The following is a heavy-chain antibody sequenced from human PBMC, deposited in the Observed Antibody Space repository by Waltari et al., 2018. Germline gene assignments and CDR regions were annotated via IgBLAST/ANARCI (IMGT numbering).Heavy chain of an antibody. CDR1: GFTFSSYG. CDR3: AKGRVVEQWLAYDAFDI. J-gene: IGHJ3*02. V-gene: IGHV3-30*02. D-gene: IGHD6-19*01. CDR2: IRYDGSNK. Sequence: QVQLVESGGGVVQPGGSLRLSCAASGFTFSSYGMHWVRQAPGKGLEWVAFIRYDGSNKYYADSVKGRFTISRDNSKNTLYLQMNSLRAEDTAEYYCAKGRVVEQWLAYDAFDIWGQGTMVTVSS.